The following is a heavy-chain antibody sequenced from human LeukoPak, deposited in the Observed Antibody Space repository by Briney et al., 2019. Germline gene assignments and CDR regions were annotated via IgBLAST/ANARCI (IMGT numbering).Heavy chain of an antibody. Sequence: GGSLRLSCAASGFTLSSYAMSWVRQAPGKGLEWVSAISGSGGSTYYADSVKGRFTISRDNSKNTLYLQMNSLRAEDTAVYYCAKAADSSGYYYAVPDYWGQGTLVTVSS. J-gene: IGHJ4*02. V-gene: IGHV3-23*01. CDR2: ISGSGGST. CDR1: GFTLSSYA. D-gene: IGHD3-22*01. CDR3: AKAADSSGYYYAVPDY.